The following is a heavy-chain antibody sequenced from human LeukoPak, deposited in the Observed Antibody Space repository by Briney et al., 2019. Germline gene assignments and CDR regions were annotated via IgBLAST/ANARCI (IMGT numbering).Heavy chain of an antibody. CDR2: ISYRGSNK. D-gene: IGHD4/OR15-4a*01. CDR3: VKTMVDAFDL. J-gene: IGHJ3*01. CDR1: GFTFTSYA. Sequence: HAGGSLRLSCAASGFTFTSYAMSWVRQAPGKGLEWVAMISYRGSNKYYADSVKGRFTISRDNSKNTLYLQMHSLRPEDTAIFYCVKTMVDAFDLWGQGTMVTVSS. V-gene: IGHV3-30*18.